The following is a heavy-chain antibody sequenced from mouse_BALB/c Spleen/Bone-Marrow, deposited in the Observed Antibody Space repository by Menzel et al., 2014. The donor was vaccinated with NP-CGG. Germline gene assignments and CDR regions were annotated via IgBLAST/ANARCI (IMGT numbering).Heavy chain of an antibody. D-gene: IGHD1-1*01. CDR1: GFNIKDTY. V-gene: IGHV14-3*02. J-gene: IGHJ3*01. CDR2: IDPANGNT. Sequence: DVQLQESGAELVKPGASVKLSCTASGFNIKDTYMHWVKQRPEQGLEWIGRIDPANGNTKYDPKFQGKATITADTSSNTAYLQLSSLTSEDTAVYYCASYCYGSSLFAYWGQGTLVTVSA. CDR3: ASYCYGSSLFAY.